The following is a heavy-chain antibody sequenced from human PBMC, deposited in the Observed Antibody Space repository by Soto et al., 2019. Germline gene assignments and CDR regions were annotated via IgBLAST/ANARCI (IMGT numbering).Heavy chain of an antibody. J-gene: IGHJ6*03. Sequence: QPGGSLRLSCAASGFTVSNNHMTWVRQAPGKGLEWVSVIYSGGSAYFADSVKGRFTISRHSSRNTQHLKIKNLRAEDTAVYYCARVPHDYMYVWGKGTTVTVSS. CDR2: IYSGGSA. CDR1: GFTVSNNH. CDR3: ARVPHDYMYV. V-gene: IGHV3-53*04.